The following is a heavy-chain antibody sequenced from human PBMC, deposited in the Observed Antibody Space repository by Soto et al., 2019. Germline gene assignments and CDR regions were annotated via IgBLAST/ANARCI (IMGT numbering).Heavy chain of an antibody. Sequence: QVLLVDSGGGVVQPGRSLRLSCAASGFTFSSYDMNWVRQAPGKGLEWVALISYDGSNKYYADSVRGRFTISRDSSTNTLFLQMNSLRAADTAVYYCGRCTSTSCHLGSDYWGQGTLVTVSS. J-gene: IGHJ4*02. V-gene: IGHV3-30-3*01. D-gene: IGHD2-2*01. CDR2: ISYDGSNK. CDR1: GFTFSSYD. CDR3: GRCTSTSCHLGSDY.